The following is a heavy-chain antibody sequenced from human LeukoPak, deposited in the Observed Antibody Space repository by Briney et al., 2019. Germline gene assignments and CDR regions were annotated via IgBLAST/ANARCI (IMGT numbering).Heavy chain of an antibody. Sequence: GGSLRLSCAASGFTFSSYSMNWVRQAPGKGLEWVSSISSSSSYIYYADSVKGRFTISRDNAKNSLYLQMNSLRDEDTAVYYCARDPCSSTSCYPDYWGQGTLVTVSS. CDR1: GFTFSSYS. V-gene: IGHV3-21*01. CDR2: ISSSSSYI. D-gene: IGHD2-2*01. J-gene: IGHJ4*02. CDR3: ARDPCSSTSCYPDY.